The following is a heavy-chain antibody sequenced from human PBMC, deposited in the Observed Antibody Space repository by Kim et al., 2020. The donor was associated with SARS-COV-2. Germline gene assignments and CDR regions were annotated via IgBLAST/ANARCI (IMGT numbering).Heavy chain of an antibody. CDR3: ARAFTMISPALAFDI. CDR1: GGSISSGGYY. V-gene: IGHV4-31*03. J-gene: IGHJ3*02. CDR2: IYYSGST. D-gene: IGHD3-22*01. Sequence: SETLSLTCTVSGGSISSGGYYWSWIRQHPGKGLEWIGYIYYSGSTYYNPSLKSRVTISVDTSKNQFSLKLSSVTAEDTAVYYCARAFTMISPALAFDIWGQGTMVTVSS.